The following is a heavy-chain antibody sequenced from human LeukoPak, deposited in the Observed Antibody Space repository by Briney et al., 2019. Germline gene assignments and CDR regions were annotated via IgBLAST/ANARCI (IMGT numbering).Heavy chain of an antibody. CDR2: IYSSGST. Sequence: PSETLSLTCTVSGGSISSYYWSWIRQPPGKGLEWIGYIYSSGSTNYNPSLKSRVTISLDTPKNQFSLKLSSVTAADTAVYYCARRRGAARPEFDYWGQGTLVTVSS. CDR3: ARRRGAARPEFDY. CDR1: GGSISSYY. V-gene: IGHV4-59*01. D-gene: IGHD6-25*01. J-gene: IGHJ4*02.